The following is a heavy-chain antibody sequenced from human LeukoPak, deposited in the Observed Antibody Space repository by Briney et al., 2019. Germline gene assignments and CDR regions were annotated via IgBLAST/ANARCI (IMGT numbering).Heavy chain of an antibody. V-gene: IGHV1-2*02. Sequence: ASVKVSCKASGYTFTGHYIHWVRQAPGQGLEWVGWINPASSGTNFAQKFQGRVTMTWNTSTSTAHMELSSLTPDDAAVFYCARQLGNYYRAFDYWGQGTLVTVSS. J-gene: IGHJ4*02. D-gene: IGHD1-26*01. CDR3: ARQLGNYYRAFDY. CDR1: GYTFTGHY. CDR2: INPASSGT.